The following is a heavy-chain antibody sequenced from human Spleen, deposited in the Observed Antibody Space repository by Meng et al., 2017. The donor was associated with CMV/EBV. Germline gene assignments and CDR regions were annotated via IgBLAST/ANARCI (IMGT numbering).Heavy chain of an antibody. D-gene: IGHD3-10*01. CDR2: MNPNSGNT. V-gene: IGHV1-8*01. J-gene: IGHJ6*02. CDR1: GYTFTSYD. Sequence: ASVKVSCKASGYTFTSYDINWVRQATGQGLEWMGWMNPNSGNTGYAQKFQGRVTMTRNTSISTAYMELSSLRSEDTAVYYCARDLWFGELFRGGMDVWGQGTTVTVSS. CDR3: ARDLWFGELFRGGMDV.